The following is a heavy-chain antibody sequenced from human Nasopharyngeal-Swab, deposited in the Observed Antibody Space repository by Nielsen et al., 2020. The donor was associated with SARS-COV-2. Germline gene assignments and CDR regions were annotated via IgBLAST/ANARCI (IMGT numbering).Heavy chain of an antibody. D-gene: IGHD1-26*01. Sequence: VRQAPGKGLEWVSSVSGRDSTYYADSVKGRFTISRDISKNTLYLQMNSLRAEDTAVYYCAKDRHSAYYYYYMDVWGKGTTVTVSS. CDR3: AKDRHSAYYYYYMDV. V-gene: IGHV3-23*01. CDR2: VSGRDST. J-gene: IGHJ6*03.